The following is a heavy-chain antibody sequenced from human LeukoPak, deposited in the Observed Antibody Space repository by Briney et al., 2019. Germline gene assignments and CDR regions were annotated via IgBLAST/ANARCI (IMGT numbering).Heavy chain of an antibody. Sequence: SDTLSLTCGVYGGSFSGYYWSWIRQPPGKGLEWIGEINHSGSTNYNPSLKSRVTISVDTSKNQFSLKLSSVTAADTAVYYCARQTNGGDYYYYYYMDVWGKGTTVTISS. CDR2: INHSGST. V-gene: IGHV4-34*01. CDR3: ARQTNGGDYYYYYYMDV. J-gene: IGHJ6*03. D-gene: IGHD3-16*01. CDR1: GGSFSGYY.